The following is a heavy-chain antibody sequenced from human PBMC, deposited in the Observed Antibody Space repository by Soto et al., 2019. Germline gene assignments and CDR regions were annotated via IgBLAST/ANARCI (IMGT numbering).Heavy chain of an antibody. CDR1: GFTFSDYY. J-gene: IGHJ5*02. Sequence: GGSLRLSCAASGFTFSDYYMSWIRQAPGKGLEWVSYITSRGGTIYYADSVKGRLTISRDNAKNSLNLQMNNLRAEDTAVYYCARDLSGHSPWGQGTLVTVSS. CDR2: ITSRGGTI. CDR3: ARDLSGHSP. V-gene: IGHV3-11*01.